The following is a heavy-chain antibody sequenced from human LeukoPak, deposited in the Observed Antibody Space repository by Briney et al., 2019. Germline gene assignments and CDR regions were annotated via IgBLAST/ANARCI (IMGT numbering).Heavy chain of an antibody. D-gene: IGHD5-12*01. CDR2: ISAYNGNT. V-gene: IGHV1-18*01. J-gene: IGHJ6*03. CDR1: GYTFISYG. Sequence: GASVKVSCKASGYTFISYGISWVRQAPGQGLEWMGWISAYNGNTNYAQKLQGRVTMTTDTSTSTAYMELRSLRSDDTAVYYCARSGSGYYYYYMDVWGKGTTVTVSS. CDR3: ARSGSGYYYYYMDV.